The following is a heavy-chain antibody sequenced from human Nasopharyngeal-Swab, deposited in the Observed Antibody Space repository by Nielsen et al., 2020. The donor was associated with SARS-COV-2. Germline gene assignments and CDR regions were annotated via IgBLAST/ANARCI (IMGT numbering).Heavy chain of an antibody. CDR2: IYHSRST. CDR3: ARPGVWFGELKNDAFDI. J-gene: IGHJ3*02. D-gene: IGHD3-10*01. Sequence: WIRQPPGKGLEWIGSIYHSRSTYYNPSLKSRVTISVDTSKNQFSLKLSSVTAADTAVYYCARPGVWFGELKNDAFDIWGQGTMVTVSS. V-gene: IGHV4-38-2*01.